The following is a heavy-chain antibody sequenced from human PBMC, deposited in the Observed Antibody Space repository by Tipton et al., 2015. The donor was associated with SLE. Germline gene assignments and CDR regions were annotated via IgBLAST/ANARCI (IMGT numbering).Heavy chain of an antibody. CDR1: GGSISSYY. V-gene: IGHV4-59*08. J-gene: IGHJ4*02. CDR2: IYYSGST. CDR3: ARSSSGYYVDY. Sequence: LRLSCTVSGGSISSYYWSWIRQPPGKGLEWIGYIYYSGSTNYNPSLKSRVTISVDTSKNQFSLRRSSVTAADTAVYYCARSSSGYYVDYWGQGTLVTVSS. D-gene: IGHD3-22*01.